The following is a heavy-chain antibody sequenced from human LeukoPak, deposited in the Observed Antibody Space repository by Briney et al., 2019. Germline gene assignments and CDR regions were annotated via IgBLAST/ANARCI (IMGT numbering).Heavy chain of an antibody. CDR2: ISSSSSYI. CDR3: ARDQVSIAGTGIDY. J-gene: IGHJ4*02. Sequence: GGSLRLSCAASGFTFSSYSMNWVRQAPGKGLEWVSSISSSSSYIYYADSVKGRFTISRDNAKNSLYLQMNSLRAEDTAVYYCARDQVSIAGTGIDYWGQGTLVTVSS. D-gene: IGHD6-13*01. V-gene: IGHV3-21*01. CDR1: GFTFSSYS.